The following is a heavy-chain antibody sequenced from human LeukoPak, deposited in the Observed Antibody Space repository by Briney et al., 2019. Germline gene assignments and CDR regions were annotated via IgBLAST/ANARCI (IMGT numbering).Heavy chain of an antibody. CDR2: ISSSSSYI. CDR1: GFTFSSYS. J-gene: IGHJ4*02. V-gene: IGHV3-21*01. D-gene: IGHD3-3*01. CDR3: ARESDFWSGYYGYYFDY. Sequence: PGGSLRLSCAASGFTFSSYSMNWVRQAPGKGLEWVSSISSSSSYIYYADSVKGRFTISRDNAKNSLYLQMNSLRAEDTAVYYCARESDFWSGYYGYYFDYWGQGTLVTVSS.